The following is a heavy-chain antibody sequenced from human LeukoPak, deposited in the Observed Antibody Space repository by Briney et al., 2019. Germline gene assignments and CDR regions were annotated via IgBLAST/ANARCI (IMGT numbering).Heavy chain of an antibody. CDR2: INHSGST. CDR3: ARGTLPRMYSSGWYAY. Sequence: SETLSLTCAVYGGSFSGYYWSWIRQPPGKGLEWIGEINHSGSTNYNPSLKSRVTISVDTSKNQFSLKLSSVTAADTAVYYCARGTLPRMYSSGWYAYWGQGTLVTVSS. V-gene: IGHV4-34*01. CDR1: GGSFSGYY. J-gene: IGHJ4*02. D-gene: IGHD6-19*01.